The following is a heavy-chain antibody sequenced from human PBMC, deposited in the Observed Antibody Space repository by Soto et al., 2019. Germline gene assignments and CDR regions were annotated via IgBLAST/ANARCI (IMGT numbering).Heavy chain of an antibody. Sequence: SETLSLTCTVSGGSISSYYWSWIRQPPGKGLEWIGYIYYSGSTNYNPSLKSRVTISVDTSKNQFSLKLSSVTAADTAVYYCARAVVPAAIIDYWGQGTLVTVSS. D-gene: IGHD2-2*01. CDR3: ARAVVPAAIIDY. CDR1: GGSISSYY. J-gene: IGHJ4*02. V-gene: IGHV4-59*01. CDR2: IYYSGST.